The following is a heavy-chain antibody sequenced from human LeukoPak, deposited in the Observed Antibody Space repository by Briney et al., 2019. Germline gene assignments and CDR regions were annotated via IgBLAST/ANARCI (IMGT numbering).Heavy chain of an antibody. CDR1: GGSISSGGYY. CDR3: ARDRPYYDFWSGPPDV. CDR2: IYYSGST. D-gene: IGHD3-3*01. J-gene: IGHJ6*02. V-gene: IGHV4-31*03. Sequence: PSQTLSLTCTVSGGSISSGGYYWSWIRQHPGKGLEWIGYIYYSGSTYYNPSLKSRVTISVDTSKNQFSLKLSSVTAADTAVYYCARDRPYYDFWSGPPDVWGQGTTVTVSS.